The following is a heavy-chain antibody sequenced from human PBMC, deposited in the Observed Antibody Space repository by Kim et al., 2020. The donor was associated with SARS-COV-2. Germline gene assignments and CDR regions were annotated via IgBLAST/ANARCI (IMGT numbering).Heavy chain of an antibody. CDR2: IWYDGSNK. V-gene: IGHV3-33*08. J-gene: IGHJ4*02. CDR1: GFTFSSYG. CDR3: ARDPRFGLVGENAY. Sequence: GGSLRLSCAASGFTFSSYGMHWVRQAPGKGLEWVAVIWYDGSNKYYSDSVTGRFTISRDNSKNTLYLQMHSLRAEDTAVDYCARDPRFGLVGENAYWVPGTLVSVSS. D-gene: IGHD3-3*01.